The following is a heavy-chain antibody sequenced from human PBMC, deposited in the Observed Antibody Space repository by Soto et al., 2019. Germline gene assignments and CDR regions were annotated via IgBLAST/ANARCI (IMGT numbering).Heavy chain of an antibody. CDR2: IYYSGST. J-gene: IGHJ6*02. V-gene: IGHV4-59*01. CDR1: GGSISSYY. CDR3: ARDSGYDSSYYYYGMDV. D-gene: IGHD5-12*01. Sequence: QVQLQESGPGLVKPSETLSLTCTVSGGSISSYYWSWIRQPPGKGLEWIGYIYYSGSTNYNPSLKNRATLSVDTSKNQFSLKLSSVTAADTAVYYCARDSGYDSSYYYYGMDVWGQGTTVTVSS.